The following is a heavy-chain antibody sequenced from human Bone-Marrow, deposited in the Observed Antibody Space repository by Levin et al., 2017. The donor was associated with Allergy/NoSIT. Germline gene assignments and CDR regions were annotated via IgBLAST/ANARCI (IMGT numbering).Heavy chain of an antibody. J-gene: IGHJ4*02. CDR1: GYSFTSYW. CDR3: ALSSRYSYPYFDY. D-gene: IGHD5-18*01. V-gene: IGHV5-51*01. Sequence: GESLKISCKGSGYSFTSYWIGWVRQMPGKGLEWMGIIYPGDSDTRYSPSFQGQVTISADKSISTAYLQWSSLKASDTAMYYCALSSRYSYPYFDYWGQGTLVTVSS. CDR2: IYPGDSDT.